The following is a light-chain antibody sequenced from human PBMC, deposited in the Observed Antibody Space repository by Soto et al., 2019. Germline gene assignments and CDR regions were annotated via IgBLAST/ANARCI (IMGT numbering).Light chain of an antibody. Sequence: EIVLTQSAGTLSLSPGERATLSCRASQSVSSSYLAWYQQKPGQAPRLLIYGASGRATGIPDRFSGSRSRTDSALTISRLEAEDFAVYYCQPDGSSPPVTFGQGTRREIK. CDR1: QSVSSSY. V-gene: IGKV3-20*01. CDR2: GAS. J-gene: IGKJ5*01. CDR3: QPDGSSPPVT.